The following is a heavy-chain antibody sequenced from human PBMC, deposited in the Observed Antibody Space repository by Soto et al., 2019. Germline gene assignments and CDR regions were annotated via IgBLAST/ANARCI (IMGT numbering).Heavy chain of an antibody. J-gene: IGHJ4*02. Sequence: GGSLRLSCAASGFTFSSYAMHWVRQAPGKGLEWVAVISYDGSNKYYADSVKGRFTISRDNSKNTLYLQMNSLRAEDTAVYYCARDGEQQLGQQYYFDYWGQGTLVTVSS. CDR3: ARDGEQQLGQQYYFDY. V-gene: IGHV3-30-3*01. CDR2: ISYDGSNK. CDR1: GFTFSSYA. D-gene: IGHD6-13*01.